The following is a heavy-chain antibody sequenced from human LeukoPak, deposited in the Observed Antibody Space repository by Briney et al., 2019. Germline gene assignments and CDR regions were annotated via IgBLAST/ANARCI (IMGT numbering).Heavy chain of an antibody. V-gene: IGHV4-34*01. D-gene: IGHD6-19*01. CDR3: ARGSHSSGWYRSYYYYGMDV. CDR2: INHSGST. CDR1: GRSFSGYY. J-gene: IGHJ6*02. Sequence: SETLSLTCAVYGRSFSGYYWSWIRQPPGKGLEWIGEINHSGSTNYNPSLKSRVTISVDTSKNQFSLKLSSVTAADTAVYYCARGSHSSGWYRSYYYYGMDVWGQGTTVTVSS.